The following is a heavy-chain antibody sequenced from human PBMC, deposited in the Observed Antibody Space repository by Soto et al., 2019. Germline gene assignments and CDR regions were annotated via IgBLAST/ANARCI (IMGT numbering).Heavy chain of an antibody. Sequence: GGSLRLSCAASGFTFSNYAMSWVRQAPGKGLEWVSAITGSGDSTYYADSVKGRFTISRDNSKNTLNLQMNSLRAEDTAVYYCGPRVTGFYDFWGQGTLVTVSS. J-gene: IGHJ4*02. D-gene: IGHD2-21*02. CDR3: GPRVTGFYDF. CDR1: GFTFSNYA. CDR2: ITGSGDST. V-gene: IGHV3-23*01.